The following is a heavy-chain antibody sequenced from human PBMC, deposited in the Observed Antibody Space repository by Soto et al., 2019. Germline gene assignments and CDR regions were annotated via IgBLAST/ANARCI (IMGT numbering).Heavy chain of an antibody. CDR1: GFTFNSYA. J-gene: IGHJ4*02. D-gene: IGHD2-2*03. Sequence: GGSLRLSCAASGFTFNSYAMSWVRQAPGKGLEWVSGISGSGDTTYYADSVKGRFTISRDNSKNTLYLQMNSLRAEDTAVYYCAKDGYCTSFSYGKFDCWGQGTLVTVSS. CDR2: ISGSGDTT. V-gene: IGHV3-23*01. CDR3: AKDGYCTSFSYGKFDC.